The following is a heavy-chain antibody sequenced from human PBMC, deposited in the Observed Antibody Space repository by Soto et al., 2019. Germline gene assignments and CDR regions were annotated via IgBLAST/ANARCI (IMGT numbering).Heavy chain of an antibody. CDR2: VYFSGRT. J-gene: IGHJ4*02. CDR1: GDSVSSGGYY. CDR3: ARNTLGNLWTGYYFDY. D-gene: IGHD3-3*01. Sequence: NPSEALSLTCSVSGDSVSSGGYYWSWIGQPPGKGLEWIGHVYFSGRTNYIPSLKSRLTMSVDTAKNQFSLKLNSVTAADTAVYYCARNTLGNLWTGYYFDYWGQGALVTVSS. V-gene: IGHV4-61*08.